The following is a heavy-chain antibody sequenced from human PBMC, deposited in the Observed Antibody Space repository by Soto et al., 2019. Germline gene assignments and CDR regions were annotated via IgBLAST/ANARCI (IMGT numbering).Heavy chain of an antibody. V-gene: IGHV3-23*01. CDR2: ISGSGGST. J-gene: IGHJ4*02. D-gene: IGHD3-22*01. CDR1: GFTFSSYA. Sequence: GGSLRLSCAASGFTFSSYAMSWVRQAPGKGLEWVSAISGSGGSTYYADSVKGRFTISRDNSKNTLYLQMNSLRAEDTAVYYCAKAKTYYYDSSGSIGLDYWGQGTLVTISS. CDR3: AKAKTYYYDSSGSIGLDY.